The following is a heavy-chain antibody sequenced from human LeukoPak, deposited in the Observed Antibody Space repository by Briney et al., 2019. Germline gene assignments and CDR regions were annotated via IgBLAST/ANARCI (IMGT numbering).Heavy chain of an antibody. D-gene: IGHD5-24*01. CDR3: ARRRDGYNFDY. V-gene: IGHV4-59*01. CDR2: IYYSGST. CDR1: GVSISSYY. J-gene: IGHJ4*02. Sequence: SETLSLTCTVSGVSISSYYWSWIRQPPGKGLEWIGYIYYSGSTNYNPSLKSRVTISVDTSKNQFSLKLSSVTAADTAVYYCARRRDGYNFDYWGQGTLVTVSS.